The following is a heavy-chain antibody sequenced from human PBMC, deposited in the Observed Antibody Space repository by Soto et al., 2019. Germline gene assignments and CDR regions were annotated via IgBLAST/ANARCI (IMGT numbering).Heavy chain of an antibody. V-gene: IGHV1-69*04. D-gene: IGHD3-3*01. CDR1: GGTFSSYT. Sequence: SVKVSCKASGGTFSSYTISWVRQAPGQGLEWMGRIIPILGIANYAQKFQGRVTITADKSTSTAYMELSSLRSEDTAVYYCARDLRILRFLEWCLTSDAFDIWGQGTMVTVSS. CDR3: ARDLRILRFLEWCLTSDAFDI. J-gene: IGHJ3*02. CDR2: IIPILGIA.